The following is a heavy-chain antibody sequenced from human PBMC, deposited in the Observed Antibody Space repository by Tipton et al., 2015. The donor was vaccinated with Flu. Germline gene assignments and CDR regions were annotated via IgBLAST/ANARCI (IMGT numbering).Heavy chain of an antibody. CDR1: GGSISSSSYH. V-gene: IGHV4-39*07. Sequence: TLSLTCTVSGGSISSSSYHWAWNRQPPGKGLEWIASIDYRGSTHHDPSLRSRVTISVDTTKNQFSLKLCSVAAADTAVYYCARELDYGVFTPNFDYCDQGTRITVSS. J-gene: IGHJ4*02. D-gene: IGHD4-17*01. CDR2: IDYRGST. CDR3: ARELDYGVFTPNFDY.